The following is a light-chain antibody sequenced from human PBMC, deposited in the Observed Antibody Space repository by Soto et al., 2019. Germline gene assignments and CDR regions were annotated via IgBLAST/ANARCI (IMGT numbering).Light chain of an antibody. Sequence: QSALTQPASVSGSPGQAITIFCTGTSSDIGGYNYVSWYQQHPGKAPKLIIYDVSDRPSGVSNRFSGSKSGNKASLTISGLQAEDVAYYYCASYASSNTVLFGGGTKATVL. CDR2: DVS. V-gene: IGLV2-14*03. CDR1: SSDIGGYNY. CDR3: ASYASSNTVL. J-gene: IGLJ2*01.